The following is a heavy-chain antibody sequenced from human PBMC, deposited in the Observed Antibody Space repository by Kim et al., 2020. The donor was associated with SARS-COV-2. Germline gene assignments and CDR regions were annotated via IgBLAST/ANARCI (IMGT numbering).Heavy chain of an antibody. V-gene: IGHV3-23*01. J-gene: IGHJ4*02. CDR2: ISGSGGST. CDR3: AKVYPPLQLWDYYFDY. CDR1: GFTFSSYA. D-gene: IGHD5-18*01. Sequence: GGSLRLSCVASGFTFSSYAMSWVRQAPGKGLEWVAAISGSGGSTYYADSVKGRFTISRDNSKNTLYLQMNSLRAEDTAVYYCAKVYPPLQLWDYYFDYWGQGTLVTVSS.